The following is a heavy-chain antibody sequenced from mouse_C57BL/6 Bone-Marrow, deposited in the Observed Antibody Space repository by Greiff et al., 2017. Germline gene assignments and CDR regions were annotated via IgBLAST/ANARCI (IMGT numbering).Heavy chain of an antibody. D-gene: IGHD2-3*01. CDR1: GYTFTSYG. Sequence: QVQRQQSGAELARPGASVKLSCKASGYTFTSYGISWVKQRTGQGLEWIGEIYPRSGNTYYNEKFKGKATLTADKSSSTAYMELRSLTSEDSAVYFCAREGYYRFAYWGQGTLVTVSA. CDR2: IYPRSGNT. CDR3: AREGYYRFAY. J-gene: IGHJ3*01. V-gene: IGHV1-81*01.